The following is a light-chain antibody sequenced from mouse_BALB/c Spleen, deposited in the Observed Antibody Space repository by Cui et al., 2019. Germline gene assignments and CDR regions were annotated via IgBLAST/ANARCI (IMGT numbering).Light chain of an antibody. Sequence: HILLTQCPPIMSASPGSKVTMTCSASSSVIYMQWYQQKPGSSPKPWIYDTSNLASGFPARVSGSGSGTSYSLIISRREAEDAATYYCHPRSSYPWTFGRGTKLEIK. V-gene: IGKV4-69*01. J-gene: IGKJ1*01. CDR1: SSVIY. CDR3: HPRSSYPWT. CDR2: DTS.